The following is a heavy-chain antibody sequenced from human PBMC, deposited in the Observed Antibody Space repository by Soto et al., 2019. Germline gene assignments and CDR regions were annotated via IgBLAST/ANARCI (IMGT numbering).Heavy chain of an antibody. Sequence: GGSLRLSCAASGFTFSSYEMNWVRQAPGKGLEWVSYISSSGSTIYYADSVKGRFTISRDNAKNSLYLQMNSLRAEDTAVYYCARDHYYGSGSQGDYFDYWGQGTLVTVSS. D-gene: IGHD3-10*01. CDR1: GFTFSSYE. J-gene: IGHJ4*02. V-gene: IGHV3-48*03. CDR2: ISSSGSTI. CDR3: ARDHYYGSGSQGDYFDY.